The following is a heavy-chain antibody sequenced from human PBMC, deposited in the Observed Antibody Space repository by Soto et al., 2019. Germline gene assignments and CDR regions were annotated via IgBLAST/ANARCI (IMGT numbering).Heavy chain of an antibody. CDR1: GYTFTSYD. CDR3: VVSRGWWAFRY. D-gene: IGHD6-19*01. Sequence: ASVEVSCKASGYTFTSYDMHWVRQAPGQRLEWMGRINVINGNAYYSQRFQGRATFTRDTSASTGYMELSSLISGDTAVYYCVVSRGWWAFRYWGKVTVATFPQ. V-gene: IGHV1-3*01. CDR2: INVINGNA. J-gene: IGHJ4*02.